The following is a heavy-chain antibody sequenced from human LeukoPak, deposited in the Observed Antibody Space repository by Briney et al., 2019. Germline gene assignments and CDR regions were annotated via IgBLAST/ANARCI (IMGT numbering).Heavy chain of an antibody. J-gene: IGHJ4*02. CDR2: ISYDGSNK. V-gene: IGHV3-30*18. Sequence: GGSLRLSCAASGFTFSSYGMHWVRQAPGKGLEWVAVISYDGSNKYYADSVKGRFTISRDNSKNTLYLQMNSLRAEDTAVYYCEKDPGYSYGSGSYPDYWGQGTLVTVSS. CDR3: EKDPGYSYGSGSYPDY. CDR1: GFTFSSYG. D-gene: IGHD3-10*01.